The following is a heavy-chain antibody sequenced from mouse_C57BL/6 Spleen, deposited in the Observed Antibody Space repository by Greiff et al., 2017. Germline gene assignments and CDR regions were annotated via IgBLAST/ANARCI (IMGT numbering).Heavy chain of an antibody. Sequence: EVQLQQSGPELVKPGASVKMSCKASGYTFTDYNMHWVKQSHGKSLEWIGYINPNNGGTSYNQKFKGKATLTVNKSSSTAYMELRSLTSEVSAVYYCAREGAYYGNYEFAYWGQGTLVTVSA. CDR2: INPNNGGT. CDR1: GYTFTDYN. D-gene: IGHD2-10*01. V-gene: IGHV1-22*01. CDR3: AREGAYYGNYEFAY. J-gene: IGHJ3*01.